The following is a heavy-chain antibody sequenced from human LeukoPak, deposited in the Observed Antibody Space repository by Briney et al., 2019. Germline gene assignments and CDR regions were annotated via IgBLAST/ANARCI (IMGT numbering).Heavy chain of an antibody. CDR1: GFTFSSYA. Sequence: GGSLRLSCAASGFTFSSYAMSWVRQAPGKGLEWVSSINGSGGRTYYADSVKGRFTISRDNSKNTLYLQMNSLRVEDTAVHYCAKIGGNVVYWGQGTLVTVSS. V-gene: IGHV3-23*01. CDR2: INGSGGRT. J-gene: IGHJ4*02. D-gene: IGHD4-23*01. CDR3: AKIGGNVVY.